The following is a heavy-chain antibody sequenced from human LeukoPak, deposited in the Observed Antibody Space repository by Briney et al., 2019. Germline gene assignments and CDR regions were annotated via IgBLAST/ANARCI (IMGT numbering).Heavy chain of an antibody. CDR2: INPRDSHT. CDR3: TRVDFYYYYMDF. Sequence: GESLKISCKASGYSFTDYWIGWVRQMPGKGLEWMGIINPRDSHTIYSPSFQGQVTVSADKSITTAYLQWSSLKASDTAIYYCTRVDFYYYYMDFWGKGTTVSVSS. V-gene: IGHV5-51*01. CDR1: GYSFTDYW. J-gene: IGHJ6*03.